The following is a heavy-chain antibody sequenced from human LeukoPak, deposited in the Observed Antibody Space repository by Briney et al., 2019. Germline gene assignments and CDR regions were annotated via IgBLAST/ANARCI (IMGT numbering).Heavy chain of an antibody. V-gene: IGHV3-15*01. CDR2: IKNKADGGTT. D-gene: IGHD3-10*01. CDR3: TAYYYGSGSNYNDY. CDR1: GFTFSNAW. Sequence: GGSLRLSCAASGFTFSNAWMSWVRQAPGKGLEWVGRIKNKADGGTTDYATPVKGRFTISRDDSKNTLYLQMNSLKTEDTALYYCTAYYYGSGSNYNDYWGQGTLVTVSS. J-gene: IGHJ4*02.